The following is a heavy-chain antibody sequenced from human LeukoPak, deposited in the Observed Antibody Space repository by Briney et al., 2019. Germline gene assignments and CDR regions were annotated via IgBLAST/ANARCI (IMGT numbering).Heavy chain of an antibody. J-gene: IGHJ4*02. CDR2: INPNSGGT. V-gene: IGHV1-2*02. D-gene: IGHD3-3*02. CDR1: GFTFSSHA. CDR3: ASLAESDY. Sequence: GGSLRLSCAASGFTFSSHAMHWVRQAPGQGLEWMGWINPNSGGTNYAQKFQGRVTMTRDTSISTAYMELSRLRSDDTAVYYCASLAESDYWGQGTLVTVSS.